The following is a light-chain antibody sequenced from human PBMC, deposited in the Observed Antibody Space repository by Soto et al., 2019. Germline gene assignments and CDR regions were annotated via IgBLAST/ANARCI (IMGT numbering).Light chain of an antibody. CDR2: DVS. CDR3: SSYTSSSTRAV. CDR1: SSDAGGYNY. J-gene: IGLJ2*01. V-gene: IGLV2-14*01. Sequence: QSALTQPASVSGSPGQSITISCTGTSSDAGGYNYVSWYQQHPGKAPKLMIYDVSNRPSGVSNRFSGSKSGNTASLTISGLQAEDEADYYCSSYTSSSTRAVFGGGTQLTVL.